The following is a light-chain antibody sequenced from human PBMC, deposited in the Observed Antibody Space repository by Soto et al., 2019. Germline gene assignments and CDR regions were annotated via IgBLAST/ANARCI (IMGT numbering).Light chain of an antibody. CDR1: SSDVGAYNY. CDR2: EVT. CDR3: SSYTSSSTLV. Sequence: QSALTQPASVSGSPGQSITISCTGTSSDVGAYNYVSWYRQHPGKAPKLMIYEVTNRPSGVSNRFSGSKSGSTASLTISGLQAEGEADYYCSSYTSSSTLVFGGGTKLTVL. J-gene: IGLJ3*02. V-gene: IGLV2-14*01.